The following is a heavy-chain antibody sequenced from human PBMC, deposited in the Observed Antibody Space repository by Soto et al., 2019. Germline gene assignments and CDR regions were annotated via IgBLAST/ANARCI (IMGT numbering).Heavy chain of an antibody. J-gene: IGHJ5*02. Sequence: ASVKVSCKASGYTFTSYGISWVRQAPGQGLEWMGWISAYNGNTNYAQKLQGRVTMTTDTSTSTAYMELRSLRSDDTAVYYCARTTRGGGFIDWLDPWGQGTLVTVSS. V-gene: IGHV1-18*01. CDR2: ISAYNGNT. D-gene: IGHD2-21*01. CDR1: GYTFTSYG. CDR3: ARTTRGGGFIDWLDP.